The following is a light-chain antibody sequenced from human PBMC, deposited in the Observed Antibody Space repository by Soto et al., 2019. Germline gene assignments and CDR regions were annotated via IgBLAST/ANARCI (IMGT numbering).Light chain of an antibody. Sequence: EIVLTQSPATLSLSPGDRATLSCRASQSVSSYLAWYQQKPGQAPRLLIYDASNRATGIPPRFSGSGSGTDFTLTISSLEPEDFAVYYCQQRSSWPLITFGQGTRLEIK. V-gene: IGKV3-11*01. J-gene: IGKJ5*01. CDR1: QSVSSY. CDR3: QQRSSWPLIT. CDR2: DAS.